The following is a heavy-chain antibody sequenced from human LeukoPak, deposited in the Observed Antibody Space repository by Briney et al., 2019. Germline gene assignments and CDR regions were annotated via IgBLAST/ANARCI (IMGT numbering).Heavy chain of an antibody. V-gene: IGHV3-48*01. J-gene: IGHJ3*02. Sequence: GGSLRLSCAASGFTFSSYSMNWVRQAPGKGLEWVSYISSSSSTIYYADSVKGRFTISRDNAKNSLYLQMNSLRAEDTAVYYCARSSMGGTDAFDIWGQGTMVTVSS. CDR2: ISSSSSTI. CDR3: ARSSMGGTDAFDI. D-gene: IGHD2/OR15-2a*01. CDR1: GFTFSSYS.